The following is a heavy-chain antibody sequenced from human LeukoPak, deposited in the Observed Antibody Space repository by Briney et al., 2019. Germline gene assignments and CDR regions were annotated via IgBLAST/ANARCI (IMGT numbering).Heavy chain of an antibody. Sequence: PGGSLRLSCAASGFTFSSYAMHWVRQAPGKGLEWVAVISYDGSNKYYADSVKGRFTISRDNSKNTLYLQMNSLRAEDTAVYYCARDGKTNGSYWGDYYYYMDVWGKGTTVTISS. D-gene: IGHD1-26*01. CDR2: ISYDGSNK. V-gene: IGHV3-30*04. J-gene: IGHJ6*03. CDR3: ARDGKTNGSYWGDYYYYMDV. CDR1: GFTFSSYA.